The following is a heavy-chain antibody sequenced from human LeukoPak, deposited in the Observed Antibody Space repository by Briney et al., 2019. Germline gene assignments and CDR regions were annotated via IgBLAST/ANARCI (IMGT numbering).Heavy chain of an antibody. CDR3: ARDPVGAPYYDY. D-gene: IGHD1-26*01. CDR1: GFTFSIYW. CDR2: IKQDGSVE. J-gene: IGHJ4*02. V-gene: IGHV3-7*01. Sequence: GGSLRLSCAASGFTFSIYWMIWVRQAPGKGLEWVANIKQDGSVENYVDSVKGRFTISRDNAKNSLYLQTNSLRAEDTAVYYCARDPVGAPYYDYWGQGTLVTVSS.